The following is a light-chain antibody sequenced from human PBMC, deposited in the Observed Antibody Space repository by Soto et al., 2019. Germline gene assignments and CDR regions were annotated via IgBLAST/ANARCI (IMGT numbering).Light chain of an antibody. CDR3: QQYDSSPRT. V-gene: IGKV3-20*01. Sequence: EIVLTQSPGTLSLSPGDGATLSCSASQTVGNNYLAWYQQRPCQAPRLLIYGASSRATGIPDRFSGSGSGTAFTLTIDRLEPEDFAVYYCQQYDSSPRTFGHGTKVDIK. CDR1: QTVGNNY. CDR2: GAS. J-gene: IGKJ1*01.